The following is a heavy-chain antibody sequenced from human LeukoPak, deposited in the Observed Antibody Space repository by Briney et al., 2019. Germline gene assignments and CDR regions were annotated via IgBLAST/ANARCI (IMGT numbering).Heavy chain of an antibody. CDR1: GYTFTTYW. Sequence: GESLKISCKGSGYTFTTYWISWVRQRPGKGVEGMGRIGPSDSYINYSPSLQGHVTISTDKCVSTVYLQWSSLQASDTAMYYCARHLFSSSPSDYWGQGTLVTVSS. V-gene: IGHV5-10-1*01. CDR3: ARHLFSSSPSDY. CDR2: IGPSDSYI. J-gene: IGHJ4*02. D-gene: IGHD6-13*01.